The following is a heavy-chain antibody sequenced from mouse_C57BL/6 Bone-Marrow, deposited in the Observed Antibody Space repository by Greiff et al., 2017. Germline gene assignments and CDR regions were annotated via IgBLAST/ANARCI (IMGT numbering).Heavy chain of an antibody. CDR2: ISDGGSYT. J-gene: IGHJ2*01. CDR3: ARDPYYYGSRADY. Sequence: EVMLVESGGGLVKPGGSLKLSCAASGFTFSSYAMSWVRQTPEKRLEWVATISDGGSYTYYPDNVKGRFTISRDNAKNNLYLQMSHLKSEDTAMYYCARDPYYYGSRADYWGQGTTRTVSS. D-gene: IGHD1-1*01. V-gene: IGHV5-4*01. CDR1: GFTFSSYA.